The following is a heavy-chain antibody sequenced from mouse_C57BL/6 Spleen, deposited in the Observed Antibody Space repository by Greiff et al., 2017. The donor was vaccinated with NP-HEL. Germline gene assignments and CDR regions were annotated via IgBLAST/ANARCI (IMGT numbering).Heavy chain of an antibody. CDR3: AKAGNNYYAMDY. V-gene: IGHV5-17*01. CDR2: ISSGSSTI. J-gene: IGHJ4*01. Sequence: DVKLVESGGGLVKPGGSLKLSCAASGFTFSDYGMHWVRQAPEKGLEWVAYISSGSSTIYYADTVKGRFTISRDNAKNTLFLQMTSLRSEDTAMYYCAKAGNNYYAMDYWGQGTSVTVSS. CDR1: GFTFSDYG. D-gene: IGHD1-3*01.